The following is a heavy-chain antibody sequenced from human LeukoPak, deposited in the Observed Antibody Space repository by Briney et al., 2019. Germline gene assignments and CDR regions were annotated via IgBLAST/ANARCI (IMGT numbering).Heavy chain of an antibody. D-gene: IGHD3-22*01. V-gene: IGHV3-49*04. CDR1: GFTFGDYA. CDR3: TREYYYDSSGYYPTSGFDY. CDR2: IRSKAYGGTT. Sequence: PGGSLRLSCTASGFTFGDYAMSWVRQAPGKGLEWVGFIRSKAYGGTTEYAASVKGRFTISRDDSKSIAYLQMNSLKTEDTAVYYCTREYYYDSSGYYPTSGFDYWGQGTLVTVSS. J-gene: IGHJ4*02.